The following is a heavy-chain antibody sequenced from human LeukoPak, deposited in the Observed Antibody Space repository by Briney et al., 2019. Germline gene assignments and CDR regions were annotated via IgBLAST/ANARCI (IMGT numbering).Heavy chain of an antibody. D-gene: IGHD2-15*01. Sequence: SVSVSCKVSGGTFSNFAISWVRQAPGLGLEWMGRIIPILDLVNNAEKFQGRVTITEDKSTSTAYMELSSLRSEDTAVYYCARFDEYAATVPDHWGQGTLVTVSS. CDR3: ARFDEYAATVPDH. V-gene: IGHV1-69*04. CDR2: IIPILDLV. CDR1: GGTFSNFA. J-gene: IGHJ4*02.